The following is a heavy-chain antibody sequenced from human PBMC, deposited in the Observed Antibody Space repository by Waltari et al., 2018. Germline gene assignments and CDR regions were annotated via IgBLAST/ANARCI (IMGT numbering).Heavy chain of an antibody. CDR1: GYSISSGYY. CDR2: IYHSGST. CDR3: ARATGGFDY. D-gene: IGHD7-27*01. Sequence: QVQLPESGPGLVKPSETLSPTCAVPGYSISSGYYWGWIRQPPGKGLEWIGGIYHSGSTYYNPSLKSRVTISVDTSKNQFSLKLSSVTAADTAVYYCARATGGFDYWGQGTLVTVSS. V-gene: IGHV4-38-2*01. J-gene: IGHJ4*02.